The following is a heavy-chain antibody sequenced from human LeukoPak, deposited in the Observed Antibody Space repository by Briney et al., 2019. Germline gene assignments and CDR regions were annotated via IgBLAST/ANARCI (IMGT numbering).Heavy chain of an antibody. CDR1: GFTFSSYA. J-gene: IGHJ4*02. CDR3: ATFVATTRFDY. D-gene: IGHD5-12*01. CDR2: IKQEGREK. V-gene: IGHV3-7*01. Sequence: GGSLRLSCAASGFTFSSYAMSWVRQAPGKGLEWVANIKQEGREKYYVDSVKGRFTISRDNAKNSLYLQMSSLRADDMAVYYCATFVATTRFDYWGQGTLVTVSS.